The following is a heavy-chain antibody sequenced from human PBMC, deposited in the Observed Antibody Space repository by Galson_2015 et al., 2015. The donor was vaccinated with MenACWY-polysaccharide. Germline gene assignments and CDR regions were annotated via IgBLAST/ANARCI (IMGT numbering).Heavy chain of an antibody. J-gene: IGHJ6*02. CDR3: AKDLHWYGMDV. Sequence: SLRLSCAAYGFTFNNYYMAWVRQAPGKGPEWVSALSKSGADTFYADSVRGRFTISRDNSQNTLYLHMNSLRPEDTAIYYCAKDLHWYGMDVWGHGTTVTVSS. CDR2: LSKSGADT. CDR1: GFTFNNYY. D-gene: IGHD3/OR15-3a*01. V-gene: IGHV3-23*01.